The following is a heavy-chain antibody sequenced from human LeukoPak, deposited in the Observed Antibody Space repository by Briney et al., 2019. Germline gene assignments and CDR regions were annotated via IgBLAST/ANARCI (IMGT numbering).Heavy chain of an antibody. CDR2: INWNGGRT. J-gene: IGHJ6*04. V-gene: IGHV3-20*04. CDR1: GFTFNDYG. D-gene: IGHD3-10*02. CDR3: AELGITMIGGV. Sequence: PGESLRLSCAASGFTFNDYGMSWVRQAPGKGLEWVSGINWNGGRTGYADSMKGRFIISRDNAKNSLYLQVNSLRAEDTAVYYCAELGITMIGGVWGKGTTVTISS.